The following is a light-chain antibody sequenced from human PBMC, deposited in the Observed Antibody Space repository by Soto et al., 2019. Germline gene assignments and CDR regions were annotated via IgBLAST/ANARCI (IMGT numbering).Light chain of an antibody. J-gene: IGKJ1*01. CDR3: QQYNNWPQT. CDR1: QSVSSN. V-gene: IGKV3-15*01. Sequence: EIVMTQSPATLSVSPGERATLSCRASQSVSSNLAWSQQKPGHAPRLLIYGASTRATGIPARFSGSGSGTEFTITISSLQSEDFAVYYCQQYNNWPQTFGQGTKVEIK. CDR2: GAS.